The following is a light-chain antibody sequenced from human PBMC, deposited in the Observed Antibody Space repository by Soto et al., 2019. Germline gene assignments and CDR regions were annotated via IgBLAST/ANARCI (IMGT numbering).Light chain of an antibody. CDR2: KAS. CDR3: QQYNTFST. CDR1: QSIDIW. V-gene: IGKV1-5*03. Sequence: DVQMTQSPSTLSASVGDRVTITCRASQSIDIWLAWYQQKPGKAPNLLIYKASTLETGVPSRFTGSGSGTEFTLTISSLQPDDVATYYCQQYNTFSTFGQGTKVEMK. J-gene: IGKJ1*01.